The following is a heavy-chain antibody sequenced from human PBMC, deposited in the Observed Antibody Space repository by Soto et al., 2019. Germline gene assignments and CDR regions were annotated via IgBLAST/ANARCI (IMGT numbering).Heavy chain of an antibody. CDR3: AATYYDILTGYYPPGYYYYGMDV. J-gene: IGHJ6*02. V-gene: IGHV6-1*01. CDR2: TYYRSKWYN. D-gene: IGHD3-9*01. CDR1: GDSVSSNSAA. Sequence: PSQTLSLTCAISGDSVSSNSAAWNWIRQSPSRGLEWLGRTYYRSKWYNDYAVSVKSRITINPDTSKNQFSLQLNSVTPEDTAVYYCAATYYDILTGYYPPGYYYYGMDVWGQGTTVTVSS.